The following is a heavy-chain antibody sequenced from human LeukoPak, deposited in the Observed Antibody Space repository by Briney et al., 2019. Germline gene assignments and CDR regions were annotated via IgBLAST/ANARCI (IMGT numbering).Heavy chain of an antibody. CDR3: ARDAHSSGWYYFDS. CDR1: GGSISSGSYY. J-gene: IGHJ4*02. CDR2: IYTSGST. D-gene: IGHD6-19*01. Sequence: SETLSLTCTVSGGSISSGSYYWSWIRQPAGKELEWIGRIYTSGSTNYNPSLKSRVTISVDTSKNQFSLKLSSVTAADTAAYYCARDAHSSGWYYFDSWGQGTLVTVSS. V-gene: IGHV4-61*02.